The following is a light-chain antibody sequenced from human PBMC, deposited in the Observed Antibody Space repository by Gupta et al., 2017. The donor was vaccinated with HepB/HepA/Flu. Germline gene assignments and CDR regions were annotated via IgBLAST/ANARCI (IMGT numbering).Light chain of an antibody. Sequence: IVLTQSPATLSLSPGESATLSCRASQSVSSYLAWYQQKPGQAPRLLIYDASNRATGIPARFSGSGSGTYFILTISSLEPEDFAVYYCQHRSNWPPFTFGPGTKVDIK. V-gene: IGKV3-11*01. CDR3: QHRSNWPPFT. CDR1: QSVSSY. J-gene: IGKJ3*01. CDR2: DAS.